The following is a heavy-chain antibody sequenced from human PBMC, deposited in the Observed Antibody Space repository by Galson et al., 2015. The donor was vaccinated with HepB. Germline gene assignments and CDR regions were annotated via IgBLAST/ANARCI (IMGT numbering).Heavy chain of an antibody. CDR2: LIPIFGTP. Sequence: SVKVSCKASGGTFSNYTFSWVRQAPGQGLEWMGGLIPIFGTPNYAQEFQGRVTITADESTRMAYMELSSLRSEDTAVYYCARVGGYRFGYAFDYWGQGTLVTVSS. V-gene: IGHV1-69*13. CDR3: ARVGGYRFGYAFDY. J-gene: IGHJ4*02. D-gene: IGHD5-18*01. CDR1: GGTFSNYT.